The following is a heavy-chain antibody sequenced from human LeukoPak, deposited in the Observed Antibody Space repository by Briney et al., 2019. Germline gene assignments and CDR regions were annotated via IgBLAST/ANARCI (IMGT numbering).Heavy chain of an antibody. D-gene: IGHD1-7*01. CDR1: GGSFSGYY. CDR3: ARGSVTGTTSTFDY. V-gene: IGHV4-34*01. J-gene: IGHJ4*02. Sequence: PSETLSLTCAVYGGSFSGYYWSWIRQPPGKGPEWIGEINHSGSTNYNPSLKSRVTISVDTSKNQFSLKLSSVTAADTAVYYCARGSVTGTTSTFDYWGQGTLVTVSS. CDR2: INHSGST.